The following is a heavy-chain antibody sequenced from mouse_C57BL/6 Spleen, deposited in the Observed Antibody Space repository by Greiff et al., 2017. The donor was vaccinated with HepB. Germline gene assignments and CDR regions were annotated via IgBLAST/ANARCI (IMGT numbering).Heavy chain of an antibody. V-gene: IGHV5-4*01. D-gene: IGHD1-1*01. CDR1: GFTFSSYA. CDR2: ISDGGSYT. Sequence: EVHLVESGGGLVKPGGSLKLSCAASGFTFSSYAMSWVRQTPEKRLEWVATISDGGSYTYYPDNVKGRFTISRDNAKNNLYLQMSHLKSEDTAMYYCAREGAVVAKNYYAMDYWGQGTSVTVSS. CDR3: AREGAVVAKNYYAMDY. J-gene: IGHJ4*01.